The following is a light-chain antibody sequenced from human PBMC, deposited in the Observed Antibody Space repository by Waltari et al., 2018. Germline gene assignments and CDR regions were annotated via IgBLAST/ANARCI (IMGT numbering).Light chain of an antibody. J-gene: IGLJ1*01. CDR3: SPYTSSSPYV. Sequence: QSALTQPASVSGSPGQSITISCTGTSSDVGGYNYVSWYQQPPGKAPKLMIYDVSKRPPGASNRFSGSKPGLTASRPISELQPEDKADYYCSPYTSSSPYVFGTGTKVTVL. CDR2: DVS. V-gene: IGLV2-14*01. CDR1: SSDVGGYNY.